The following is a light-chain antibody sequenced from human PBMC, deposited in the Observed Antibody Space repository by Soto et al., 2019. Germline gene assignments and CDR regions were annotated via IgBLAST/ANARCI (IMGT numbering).Light chain of an antibody. CDR1: QTISSNS. Sequence: EIVLTQSPGTLSLSPGERATLSCRASQTISSNSVAWYQQKPGQAPRLLIYGASSRASGIPDRFSGSRSGTDFTLTISRLAPEDFAVYYCQEYGRYPPVNFGQRTKLEIK. CDR3: QEYGRYPPVN. V-gene: IGKV3-20*01. CDR2: GAS. J-gene: IGKJ2*01.